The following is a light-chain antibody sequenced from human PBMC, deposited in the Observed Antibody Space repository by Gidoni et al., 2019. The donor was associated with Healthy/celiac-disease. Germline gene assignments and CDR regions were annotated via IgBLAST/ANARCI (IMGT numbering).Light chain of an antibody. J-gene: IGKJ4*01. V-gene: IGKV3-20*01. CDR3: QQYGSSPLT. CDR1: QSVSSSY. CDR2: GAS. Sequence: ELVLTQSPGTLSFSPGERATLSCRASQSVSSSYLAWYQQKPGQAPRLRIYGASRRATGIPDRFSGSGSGTDFTLTISRLEPEDFAVYYCQQYGSSPLTFGGGTKVEIQ.